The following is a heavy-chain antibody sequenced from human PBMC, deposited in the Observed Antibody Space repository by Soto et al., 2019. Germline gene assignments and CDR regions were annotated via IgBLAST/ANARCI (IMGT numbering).Heavy chain of an antibody. CDR3: ARDRHDYSNYFDH. D-gene: IGHD4-4*01. Sequence: QVQLVESGGGVVQPGRSLRLSCAASGFTFSSYGMHWVRQAPGKGLEWVTVISYDGSNKYDVDSVKGRFTISRDNSKNTLYLQMNSLRAEDTAVYYCARDRHDYSNYFDHWGQGTLVTVSS. V-gene: IGHV3-30*03. J-gene: IGHJ4*02. CDR1: GFTFSSYG. CDR2: ISYDGSNK.